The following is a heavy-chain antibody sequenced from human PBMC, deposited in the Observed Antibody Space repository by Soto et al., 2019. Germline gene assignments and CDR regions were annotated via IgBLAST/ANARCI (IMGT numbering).Heavy chain of an antibody. J-gene: IGHJ5*02. Sequence: QVHLVQSGAEVQKPGASVRISCQASGYAFTTSAIHWVRQAPGQSLEWMGWIHPATGDTKYSQNVQGRVTFALDTSATTAYMNLRSLASHDTAVYYCARASGRSKLLPFYFDPWGQGTQVTVSS. CDR3: ARASGRSKLLPFYFDP. V-gene: IGHV1-3*01. D-gene: IGHD1-26*01. CDR1: GYAFTTSA. CDR2: IHPATGDT.